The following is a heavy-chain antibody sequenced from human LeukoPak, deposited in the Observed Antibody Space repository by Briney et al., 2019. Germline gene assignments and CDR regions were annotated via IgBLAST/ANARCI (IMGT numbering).Heavy chain of an antibody. Sequence: PGGSLRLSCAASGFTFSDYYMSWIRQAPGKGLEWVSYISSSGSTIYYADSVKGRFTISRDNAKNSLYLQMNSLRAEDTAVYYCAFGFGVLLWPNWFDPWGQGTLVTVSS. CDR1: GFTFSDYY. V-gene: IGHV3-11*01. J-gene: IGHJ5*02. D-gene: IGHD2/OR15-2a*01. CDR3: AFGFGVLLWPNWFDP. CDR2: ISSSGSTI.